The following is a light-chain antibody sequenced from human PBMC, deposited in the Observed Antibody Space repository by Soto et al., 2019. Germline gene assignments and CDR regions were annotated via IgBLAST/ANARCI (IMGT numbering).Light chain of an antibody. CDR1: QSVSSSY. Sequence: EIVLTQSPGTLSLSPGERATLSCRASQSVSSSYLAWYQQKPGQAPRLLIYGASSRATGIPDRFSGSGSGTDFTLTISRLEPEDFAVYYCQQYGSPLWTFDQGTKLEIK. CDR2: GAS. CDR3: QQYGSPLWT. J-gene: IGKJ2*02. V-gene: IGKV3-20*01.